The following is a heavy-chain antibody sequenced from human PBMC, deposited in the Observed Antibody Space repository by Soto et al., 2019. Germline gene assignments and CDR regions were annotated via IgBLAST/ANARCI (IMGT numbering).Heavy chain of an antibody. Sequence: PSEPLSLTCTVSGGSISSYYWSWIRQPPGKGLEWIGYIYYSGSTNYNPSLKSRVTISVDTSQNQFSLKLSSVTAADMAVYYCATERTSFGLKSYFGGWGPGALVAL. CDR1: GGSISSYY. V-gene: IGHV4-59*01. CDR3: ATERTSFGLKSYFGG. D-gene: IGHD3-16*01. J-gene: IGHJ4*02. CDR2: IYYSGST.